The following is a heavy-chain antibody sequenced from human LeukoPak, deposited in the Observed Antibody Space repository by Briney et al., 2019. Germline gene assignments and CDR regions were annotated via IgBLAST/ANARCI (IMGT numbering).Heavy chain of an antibody. CDR3: ARVSSTYYDILTAYYGY. V-gene: IGHV1-2*02. Sequence: ASVKVSCKASGYTFTGYYMHWVRQAPGQGLEWMGWINPNSGGTNYAQKFQGRVTMTRDTSISTAYMELSRLRSDDTAVYYCARVSSTYYDILTAYYGYWGQGTLVTVSS. CDR2: INPNSGGT. CDR1: GYTFTGYY. D-gene: IGHD3-9*01. J-gene: IGHJ4*02.